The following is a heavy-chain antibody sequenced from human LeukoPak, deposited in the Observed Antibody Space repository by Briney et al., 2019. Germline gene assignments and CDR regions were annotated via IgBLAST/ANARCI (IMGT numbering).Heavy chain of an antibody. CDR1: GFIFKSYA. Sequence: GGSLRLSCAASGFIFKSYAMSWVRQTPAKGLEWVAAIGGSALDTYYPDSVKGRFIISRDNTRNTLYLQMSSLRAEDTAVYFCVKEGLILGPSQFDNWGQGTLVTVSS. V-gene: IGHV3-23*01. CDR3: VKEGLILGPSQFDN. J-gene: IGHJ4*02. D-gene: IGHD1-26*01. CDR2: IGGSALDT.